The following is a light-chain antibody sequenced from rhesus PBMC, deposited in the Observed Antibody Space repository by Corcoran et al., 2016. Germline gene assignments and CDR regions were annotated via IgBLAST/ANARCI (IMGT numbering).Light chain of an antibody. Sequence: DVQMTQSPSSLSASVGDRVTITCRASKDSGNWLAWYQQKPGQAPRLLISTTTTLQSGVPSRLSGSGSGTEFPLTINNLQPGDFTTYYGQQHQTTPRTVGQGTKVEIK. CDR3: QQHQTTPRT. CDR1: KDSGNW. V-gene: IGKV1-21*01. CDR2: TTT. J-gene: IGKJ1*01.